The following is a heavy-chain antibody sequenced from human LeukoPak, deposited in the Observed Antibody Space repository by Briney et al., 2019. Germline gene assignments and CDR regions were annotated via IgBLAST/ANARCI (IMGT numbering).Heavy chain of an antibody. CDR3: ATMSSIGWESPDY. CDR2: ISYDGSNK. V-gene: IGHV3-30*03. J-gene: IGHJ4*02. D-gene: IGHD6-19*01. Sequence: GGSLRLSCAASGFTFSSYSMNWVRQAPGKGLEWVAVISYDGSNKYYADSVKGRFTISRDNSKNTLYLQMNSLRAEDTAVYYCATMSSIGWESPDYWGQGTLVTVSS. CDR1: GFTFSSYS.